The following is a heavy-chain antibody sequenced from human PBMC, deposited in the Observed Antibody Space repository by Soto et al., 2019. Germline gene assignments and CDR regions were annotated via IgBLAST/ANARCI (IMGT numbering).Heavy chain of an antibody. Sequence: EVQLVESGGGLIQPGGSLRLSCAASGFTVSSNYMSWVRQATGKGLEWGSVIYSGGSTYYADSVKGRVTISRDNSKNTLYLQMNSLRAEDTAVYYCASSDVDIVATYKGGFDYWGQGTLVTVSS. V-gene: IGHV3-53*01. CDR1: GFTVSSNY. CDR3: ASSDVDIVATYKGGFDY. J-gene: IGHJ4*02. CDR2: IYSGGST. D-gene: IGHD5-12*01.